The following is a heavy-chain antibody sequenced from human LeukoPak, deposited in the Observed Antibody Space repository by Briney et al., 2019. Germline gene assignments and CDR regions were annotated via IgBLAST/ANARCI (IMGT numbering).Heavy chain of an antibody. V-gene: IGHV4-39*07. D-gene: IGHD5-18*01. CDR2: IYYSGST. Sequence: PSETLSLTCTVSGGSISSSSYYWGWIRQPPGKGLEWIGSIYYSGSTYYNPSLKSRVIISVDTSKNQFSLKLSSVTAADTAVYYCAKSSYSIFDYWGQGTLVTVSS. J-gene: IGHJ4*02. CDR3: AKSSYSIFDY. CDR1: GGSISSSSYY.